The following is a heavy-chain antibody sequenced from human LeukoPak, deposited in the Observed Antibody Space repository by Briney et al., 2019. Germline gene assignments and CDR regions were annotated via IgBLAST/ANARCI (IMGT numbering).Heavy chain of an antibody. J-gene: IGHJ3*02. CDR1: GFSLSTSGVG. D-gene: IGHD4-17*01. V-gene: IGHV2-5*02. CDR3: AHRTTMTTVTPSAFDI. CDR2: FYWDDVK. Sequence: SGPTLVNPTQTLTLTCAFSGFSLSTSGVGVGWSRQPPGKALEWLALFYWDDVKRYSPFLKIRFATSKDTSKNQVVLTMTNIDPVDTATYYCAHRTTMTTVTPSAFDIWGQGTMVTVSS.